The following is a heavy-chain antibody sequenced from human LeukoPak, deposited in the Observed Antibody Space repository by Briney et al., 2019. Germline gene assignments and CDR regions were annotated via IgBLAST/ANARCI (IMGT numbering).Heavy chain of an antibody. CDR3: ARTPYGYGYDLFYYYYMDV. D-gene: IGHD5-18*01. CDR2: IYTSGST. V-gene: IGHV4-4*07. Sequence: SETLSLTCTVSGGSISSYYWSWIRQPAGKGLEWIGRIYTSGSTNYNPSLKSRVTMSVDTSKNQFSLKLSSVTAADTAVYYCARTPYGYGYDLFYYYYMDVWGKGTTVTISS. CDR1: GGSISSYY. J-gene: IGHJ6*03.